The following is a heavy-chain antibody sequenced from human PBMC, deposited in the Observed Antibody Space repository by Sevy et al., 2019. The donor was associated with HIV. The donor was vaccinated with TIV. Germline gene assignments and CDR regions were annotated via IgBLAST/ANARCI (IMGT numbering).Heavy chain of an antibody. D-gene: IGHD2-8*02. V-gene: IGHV3-30-3*01. Sequence: GGSLRLSCAASGFTFSSYAMHWVRQAPGKGLEWVAVISYDGSNKYYADSVKGRFTISRDNSKNTLYLQMNSLGAEDTAVYYCARATGEGAFDIWGQGTMVTVSS. CDR1: GFTFSSYA. CDR3: ARATGEGAFDI. J-gene: IGHJ3*02. CDR2: ISYDGSNK.